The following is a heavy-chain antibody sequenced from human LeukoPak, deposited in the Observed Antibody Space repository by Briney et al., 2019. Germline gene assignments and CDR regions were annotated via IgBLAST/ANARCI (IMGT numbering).Heavy chain of an antibody. CDR2: INSDGINT. Sequence: GGSLRLSCAASGFTFSNYWMHWVRQAPGRGLVWVSRINSDGINTSYADSVKGRFTISRDNAKNTLNLQMNSLRAEDTAVYYCAKWGYQLLSIRGWTGNAFDIWGQGTMVTVSS. CDR3: AKWGYQLLSIRGWTGNAFDI. D-gene: IGHD2-2*01. CDR1: GFTFSNYW. V-gene: IGHV3-74*01. J-gene: IGHJ3*02.